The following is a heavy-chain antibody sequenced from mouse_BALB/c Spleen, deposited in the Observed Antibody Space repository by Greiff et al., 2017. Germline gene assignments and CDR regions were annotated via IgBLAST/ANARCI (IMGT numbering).Heavy chain of an antibody. J-gene: IGHJ4*01. CDR1: GFSLTSYG. CDR2: IWAGGST. CDR3: ARDRGYGNYPMDY. Sequence: QVQLQQSGPGLVAPSQSLSITCTVSGFSLTSYGVHWVRQPPGKGLEWLGVIWAGGSTNYNSALMSRLSISKDNSKSQVFLKMNSLQTDDTAMYYCARDRGYGNYPMDYWGQGTSVTVSS. V-gene: IGHV2-9*02. D-gene: IGHD2-1*01.